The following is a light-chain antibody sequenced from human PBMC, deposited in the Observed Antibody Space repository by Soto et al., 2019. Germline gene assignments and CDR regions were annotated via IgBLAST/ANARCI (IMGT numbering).Light chain of an antibody. V-gene: IGKV1-5*03. CDR2: TAS. CDR3: QHHKSYPRT. J-gene: IGKJ1*01. Sequence: DIQMTQSPSTLSASVGDRVTITCGASQSIDTFLAWYQQKPGKAPRLLIYTASILQSGVPSRFSGSGSGTEFTLTISSRLPDDFATYYCQHHKSYPRTFGQGTKVEIK. CDR1: QSIDTF.